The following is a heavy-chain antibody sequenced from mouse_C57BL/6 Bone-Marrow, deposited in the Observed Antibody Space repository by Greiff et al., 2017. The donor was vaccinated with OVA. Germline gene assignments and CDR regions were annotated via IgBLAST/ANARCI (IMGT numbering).Heavy chain of an antibody. V-gene: IGHV2-2*01. CDR3: ARHSYGSSLRFAY. CDR1: GFSLTSYG. J-gene: IGHJ3*01. CDR2: IWSGGST. Sequence: VQLQQSGPGLVQPSQSLSITCTVSGFSLTSYGVHWVRQSPGKGLEWLGVIWSGGSTDYNAAFISRLSISKDNSKSQVFFKMNSLQADDTAIYYCARHSYGSSLRFAYWGQGTLVTVSA. D-gene: IGHD1-1*01.